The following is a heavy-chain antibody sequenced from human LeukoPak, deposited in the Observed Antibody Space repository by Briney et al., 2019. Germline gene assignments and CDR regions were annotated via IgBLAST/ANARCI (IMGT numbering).Heavy chain of an antibody. CDR3: ARRYYYNLGSFPFDF. V-gene: IGHV4-34*01. D-gene: IGHD3-10*01. CDR2: IHNSGTT. Sequence: PSETLSLTCAVSGGPFSGYFWSWIRQSSGKGLEWIGEIHNSGTTNYNPSLNSRVTISEDTSKNQFYMNLSSVTAADTAVYYCARRYYYNLGSFPFDFWGQGTLVTVSS. CDR1: GGPFSGYF. J-gene: IGHJ4*02.